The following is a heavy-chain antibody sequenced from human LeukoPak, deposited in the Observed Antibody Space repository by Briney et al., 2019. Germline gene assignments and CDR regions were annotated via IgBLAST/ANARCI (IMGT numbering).Heavy chain of an antibody. CDR3: ATAYDILTGYYHPTPPDY. Sequence: GGSLRLSCAASGFTFSDYYMSWIRQAPGKGLEWVSYISSSGSTIYYADSVNGRFTISRDNAKNSLYLQMNSLRAEDTAVYYCATAYDILTGYYHPTPPDYWGQGTLVTVSS. CDR2: ISSSGSTI. D-gene: IGHD3-9*01. J-gene: IGHJ4*02. CDR1: GFTFSDYY. V-gene: IGHV3-11*01.